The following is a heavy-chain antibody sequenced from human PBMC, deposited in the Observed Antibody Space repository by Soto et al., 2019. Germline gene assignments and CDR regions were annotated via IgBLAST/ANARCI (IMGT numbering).Heavy chain of an antibody. Sequence: QVQLVESGGGVVQPGRSLRLSCAASGFTFSSYGMHWVRQAPGKGLEWVAVISYDGSNKYYADSVKGRFTISRDNSKNTLYRQMNSLRAEDTAVYYCAKEVRYCSGGSCTYYFDYWGQGTLVTVSS. CDR1: GFTFSSYG. V-gene: IGHV3-30*18. D-gene: IGHD2-15*01. J-gene: IGHJ4*02. CDR2: ISYDGSNK. CDR3: AKEVRYCSGGSCTYYFDY.